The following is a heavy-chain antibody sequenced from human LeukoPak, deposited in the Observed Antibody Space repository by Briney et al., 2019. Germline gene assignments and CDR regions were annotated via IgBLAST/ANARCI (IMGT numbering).Heavy chain of an antibody. V-gene: IGHV4-61*01. Sequence: SETLSLTCTVSGGSGGSGSYYWSWIRQPPGKGLEWIGYIYYSGSTNYNPSLKSRVTISVDTSKNQFSLKLSSVTAADTAEYYCARDSGSYPNYYYYYGMDVWGQGTTVTVSS. CDR3: ARDSGSYPNYYYYYGMDV. J-gene: IGHJ6*02. CDR1: GGSGGSGSYY. CDR2: IYYSGST. D-gene: IGHD1-26*01.